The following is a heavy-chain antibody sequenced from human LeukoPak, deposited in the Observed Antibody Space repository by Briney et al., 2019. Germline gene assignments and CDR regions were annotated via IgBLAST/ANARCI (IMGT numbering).Heavy chain of an antibody. CDR3: ARTISSSWYYFDY. CDR1: GFTFSSYA. V-gene: IGHV3-30-3*01. CDR2: ISYDGSIQ. D-gene: IGHD6-13*01. Sequence: PGRSLRLSCAASGFTFSSYAIHWVRQAPGKGLEWVAVISYDGSIQYYADSVKGRFTISRDNSKNTLHLQMHSLRAEDTAVYYCARTISSSWYYFDYWGQGTLVTVPS. J-gene: IGHJ4*02.